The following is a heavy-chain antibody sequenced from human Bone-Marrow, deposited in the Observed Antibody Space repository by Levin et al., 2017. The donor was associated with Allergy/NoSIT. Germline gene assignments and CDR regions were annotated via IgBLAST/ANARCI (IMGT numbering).Heavy chain of an antibody. J-gene: IGHJ5*02. Sequence: PGESLKISCAASGFTFSSYSMNWVRQAPGKGLEWVSYISSSSSTIYYADSVKGRFTISRDNAKNSLYLQMNSLRDEDTAVYYCARDTYGYCSSTSCYSGWFDPWGQGTLVTVSS. D-gene: IGHD2-2*03. V-gene: IGHV3-48*02. CDR3: ARDTYGYCSSTSCYSGWFDP. CDR2: ISSSSSTI. CDR1: GFTFSSYS.